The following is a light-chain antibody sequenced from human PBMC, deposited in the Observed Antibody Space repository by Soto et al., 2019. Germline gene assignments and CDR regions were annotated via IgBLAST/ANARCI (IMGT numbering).Light chain of an antibody. V-gene: IGLV1-44*01. CDR2: ADN. CDR1: GSNVGASYD. Sequence: QSVLTQPPSVSGAPGQTITMSCTGSGSNVGASYDVHWYQQLPGTAPKLLIYADNQRPSGVPDRFSGSKSGTSASLAISGLQSEDEAAYYCAAWDDSLKGVVFGGGTKLTVL. CDR3: AAWDDSLKGVV. J-gene: IGLJ2*01.